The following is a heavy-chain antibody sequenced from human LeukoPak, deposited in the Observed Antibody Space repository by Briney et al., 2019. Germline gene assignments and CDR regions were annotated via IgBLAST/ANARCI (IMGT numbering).Heavy chain of an antibody. V-gene: IGHV3-30*18. J-gene: IGHJ4*02. Sequence: GGSLRLSCAASGFTFSSYGMHWVRQAPGKGLEWVAVISYDGSNKYYADSVKGRFTISRDNSKNTLYLQMNSLRAEDTAVYYCAKDFAGEIAAAGIFDYWGQGTLVTVSS. CDR2: ISYDGSNK. CDR3: AKDFAGEIAAAGIFDY. CDR1: GFTFSSYG. D-gene: IGHD6-13*01.